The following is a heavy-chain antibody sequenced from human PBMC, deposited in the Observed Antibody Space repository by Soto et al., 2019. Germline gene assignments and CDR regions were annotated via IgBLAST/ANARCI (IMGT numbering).Heavy chain of an antibody. J-gene: IGHJ4*02. CDR1: GGSISSRTYY. Sequence: PSETLSLTCIVSGGSISSRTYYWGWIRQPPGKGLEWIGSIYYSGSTYYNPSLKSRVSMSIDTSRNQFSLKLSSVTAADTAVYYCARDPVGVTHFDYWGQGALVTVSS. V-gene: IGHV4-39*07. D-gene: IGHD1-26*01. CDR3: ARDPVGVTHFDY. CDR2: IYYSGST.